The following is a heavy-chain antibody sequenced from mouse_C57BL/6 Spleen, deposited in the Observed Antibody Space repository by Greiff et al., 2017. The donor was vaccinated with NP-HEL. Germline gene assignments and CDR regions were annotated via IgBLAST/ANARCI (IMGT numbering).Heavy chain of an antibody. J-gene: IGHJ3*01. CDR2: IYPGNSDT. Sequence: EVQLQQSGTVLARPGASVKMSCKTSGYTFTSYWMHWVKQRPGQGLEWIGAIYPGNSDTSYNQKFKGKAKLTAVQSDSTPYMELSSLTNEDTAVYYCTSDSDCFAYWGQGTLVTVSA. D-gene: IGHD6-1*01. CDR1: GYTFTSYW. V-gene: IGHV1-5*01. CDR3: TSDSDCFAY.